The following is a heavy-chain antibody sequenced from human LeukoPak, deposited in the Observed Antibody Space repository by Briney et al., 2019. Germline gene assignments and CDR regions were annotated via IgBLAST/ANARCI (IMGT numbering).Heavy chain of an antibody. Sequence: PSETLSLTCTISGGSISSSSYYWGWIRQPPGKGLEWIGSIYYSGSTYYNPSLKSRVTISVDTSKNQFSLKLSSVTAADTAVYYRARGYYDSSGYYIDYWGQGTLVTVSS. D-gene: IGHD3-22*01. CDR1: GGSISSSSYY. CDR3: ARGYYDSSGYYIDY. J-gene: IGHJ4*02. V-gene: IGHV4-39*01. CDR2: IYYSGST.